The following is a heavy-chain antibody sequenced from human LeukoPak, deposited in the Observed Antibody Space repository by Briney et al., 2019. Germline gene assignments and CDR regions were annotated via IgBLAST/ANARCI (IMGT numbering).Heavy chain of an antibody. J-gene: IGHJ1*01. Sequence: SETLSLTCTVSGGSITSYYWSWIRQPPGKGLEWIWYIYHSGTTNYNPSLKSRVTISVDTSKTQFSLRLSSVTAADTAVYYCAQKAPYSPGYSQHWGQGTLVTVSS. V-gene: IGHV4-59*01. D-gene: IGHD2-15*01. CDR1: GGSITSYY. CDR2: IYHSGTT. CDR3: AQKAPYSPGYSQH.